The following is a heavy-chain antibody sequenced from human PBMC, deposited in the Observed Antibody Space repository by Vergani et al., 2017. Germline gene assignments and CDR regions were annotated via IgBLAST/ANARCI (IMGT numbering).Heavy chain of an antibody. CDR2: INHSGST. CDR3: ARRGGEVVAATRAYYYYGMDV. J-gene: IGHJ6*02. Sequence: QVQLQQWGAGLLKPSETLSLTCAVYGGSFSGYYWSWIRQPPGKGLEWIGEINHSGSTNYNPSLKSRVTISVDTSKNQFSLKLSSVTAADTAVYYCARRGGEVVAATRAYYYYGMDVRGQGTTVTVSS. CDR1: GGSFSGYY. V-gene: IGHV4-34*01. D-gene: IGHD2-15*01.